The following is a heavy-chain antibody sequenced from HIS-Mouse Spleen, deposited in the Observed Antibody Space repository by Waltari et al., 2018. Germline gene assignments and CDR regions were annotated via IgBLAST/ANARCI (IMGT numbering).Heavy chain of an antibody. CDR2: IYYSGST. V-gene: IGHV4-39*07. CDR1: GGSISSSSYY. J-gene: IGHJ2*01. CDR3: AREIPYSSSWYDWYFDL. Sequence: QLQLQESGPGLVKPSETLSLTCTVTGGSISSSSYYWGWIRQLPGKGLLWIGSIYYSGSTYYNPSLKSRVTISVDTSKNQFSLKLSSVTAADTAVYYCAREIPYSSSWYDWYFDLWGRGALVTVSS. D-gene: IGHD6-13*01.